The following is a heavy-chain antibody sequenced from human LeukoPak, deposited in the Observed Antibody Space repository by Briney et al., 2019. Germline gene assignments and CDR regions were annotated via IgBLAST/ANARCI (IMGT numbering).Heavy chain of an antibody. J-gene: IGHJ4*02. V-gene: IGHV3-11*03. CDR2: ISPSTTHT. CDR1: GFTFSDYY. Sequence: GGSLRLSCAASGFTFSDYYMSWSRQAPGKGLEWLSYISPSTTHTSYADSVKGRFTISRDNAKNLLYLQMNSLRAEDTAVYYCARSGVGYFYDNTGYYPLDYWGQGTLVTVSS. D-gene: IGHD3-22*01. CDR3: ARSGVGYFYDNTGYYPLDY.